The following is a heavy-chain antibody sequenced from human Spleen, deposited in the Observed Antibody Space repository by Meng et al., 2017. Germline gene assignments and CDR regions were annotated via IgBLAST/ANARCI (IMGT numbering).Heavy chain of an antibody. CDR2: ISYDGSGE. CDR1: GFAFRSHW. CDR3: SKDYTGSDDY. D-gene: IGHD5-12*01. J-gene: IGHJ4*02. Sequence: VQMVESGGGLVQPGGSLRLSCAASGFAFRSHWMHWVRQAPGKGLEWVALISYDGSGEGYADSVKGRFTISRDNAKNTLYLQMTSLRAEDTAVYYCSKDYTGSDDYWGQGTLVTVSS. V-gene: IGHV3-30*18.